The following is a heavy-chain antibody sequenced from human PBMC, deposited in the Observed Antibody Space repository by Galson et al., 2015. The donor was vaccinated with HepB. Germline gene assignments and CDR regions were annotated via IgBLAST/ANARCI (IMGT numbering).Heavy chain of an antibody. J-gene: IGHJ3*02. V-gene: IGHV3-23*01. Sequence: SLRLSCAASGFTFSRYAMNWVRQAPGKGLEWVSGISGRGDITYYADSVKGRFTISRDISQNTQILQMNSLRAEDTAVYYGAKSRGVVDAFDIWGRGTMVTVSS. CDR3: AKSRGVVDAFDI. CDR2: ISGRGDIT. D-gene: IGHD2-15*01. CDR1: GFTFSRYA.